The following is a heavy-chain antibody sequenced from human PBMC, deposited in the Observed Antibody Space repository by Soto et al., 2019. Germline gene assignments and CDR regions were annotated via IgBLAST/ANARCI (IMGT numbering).Heavy chain of an antibody. V-gene: IGHV1-18*01. CDR3: ARRSQDY. CDR2: IGTYNGDT. Sequence: QVQLVQSGGEVKKPGASVKVSCKASGYIFSSFGISWVRQAPGQGLEWMGWIGTYNGDTNYAEKFKGRVTMTTDTSTSTAYMELRSLRSDDTAVYYCARRSQDYWGQGTLVTVSS. CDR1: GYIFSSFG. J-gene: IGHJ4*02.